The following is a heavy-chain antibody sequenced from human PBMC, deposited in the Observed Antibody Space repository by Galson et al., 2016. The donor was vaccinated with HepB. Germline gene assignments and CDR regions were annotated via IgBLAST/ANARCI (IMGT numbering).Heavy chain of an antibody. V-gene: IGHV1-69*06. J-gene: IGHJ6*02. CDR1: GNSFSYYG. Sequence: SVKVSCKASGNSFSYYGISWVRQAPGQGLEWMGGIIPMFGTADYTQKFQGRVTFTADKSTSTAYMELMSLRSEDTAVYYCARERDSMIRGVIVGSYYGVEVWGQGTTVTVSS. CDR2: IIPMFGTA. D-gene: IGHD3-10*01. CDR3: ARERDSMIRGVIVGSYYGVEV.